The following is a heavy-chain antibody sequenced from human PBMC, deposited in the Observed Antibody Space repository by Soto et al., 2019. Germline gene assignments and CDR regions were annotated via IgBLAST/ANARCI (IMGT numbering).Heavy chain of an antibody. CDR3: AREGGISGGYWWLDP. J-gene: IGHJ5*02. D-gene: IGHD1-26*01. CDR2: INPSGGST. Sequence: ASVKVSCKASGYTFTSYYMHWVRQAPGQGLEWMGIINPSGGSTSYAQKFQGRVTMTRDTSTSTVYMELSSLRSEDTAVYYCAREGGISGGYWWLDPWGKGPLVTVPS. CDR1: GYTFTSYY. V-gene: IGHV1-46*01.